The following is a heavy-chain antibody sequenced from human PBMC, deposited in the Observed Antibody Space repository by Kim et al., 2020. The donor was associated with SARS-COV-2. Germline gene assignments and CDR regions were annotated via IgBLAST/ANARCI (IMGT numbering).Heavy chain of an antibody. Sequence: GGTNYTPSLKSRVSISVDKSKTQFSLKLNSVTAADTAIYYCAANGYYTIANWGQGTLVIVSS. CDR3: AANGYYTIAN. CDR2: GGT. V-gene: IGHV4-4*02. D-gene: IGHD3-22*01. J-gene: IGHJ4*02.